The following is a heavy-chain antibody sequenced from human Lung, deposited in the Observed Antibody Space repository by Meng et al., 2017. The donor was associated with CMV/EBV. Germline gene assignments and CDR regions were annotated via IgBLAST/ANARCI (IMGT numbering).Heavy chain of an antibody. D-gene: IGHD2-2*01. CDR1: GFTFSSYG. J-gene: IGHJ6*02. CDR2: IWYDGSNK. Sequence: GESLKISCAASGFTFSSYGMHWVRQAPGKGLEWVAVIWYDGSNKYYADSVKGRFTISRDNSKNTLYLQMNSLRAEDTAVYYCAKDIVVVPAPYYHYYGMDVWGQGTTVTVSS. CDR3: AKDIVVVPAPYYHYYGMDV. V-gene: IGHV3-33*06.